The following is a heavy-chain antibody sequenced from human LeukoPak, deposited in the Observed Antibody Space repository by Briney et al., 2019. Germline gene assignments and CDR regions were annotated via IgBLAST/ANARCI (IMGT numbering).Heavy chain of an antibody. CDR1: GFTFSSSA. J-gene: IGHJ3*02. Sequence: GGSLRLSCAASGFTFSSSAMHWVRQAPGKGLEYVSGIVSNGGRTYYANSVKGRFTISRDNSKNTLYLQMGSLRGEDMAVYYCARDGPYSSGWDAFDIWGHGTVVTVSS. CDR3: ARDGPYSSGWDAFDI. CDR2: IVSNGGRT. D-gene: IGHD6-19*01. V-gene: IGHV3-64*01.